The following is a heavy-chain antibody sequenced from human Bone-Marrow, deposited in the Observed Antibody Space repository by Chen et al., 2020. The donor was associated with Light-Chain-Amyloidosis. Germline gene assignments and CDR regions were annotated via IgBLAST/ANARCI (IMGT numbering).Heavy chain of an antibody. CDR1: GYTFPNYW. CDR3: ARRRDGYNFDY. D-gene: IGHD5-12*01. J-gene: IGHJ4*02. CDR2: IYPDDSDA. V-gene: IGHV5-51*03. Sequence: EVKREKEGKEVKKKGESLKISCKGSGYTFPNYWIGWVRQMPGKGLEWMGVIYPDDSDARYSPSFEGQVTISADKSITTAYLQWRSLKASDTAMYYCARRRDGYNFDYWGQGTLVTVSS.